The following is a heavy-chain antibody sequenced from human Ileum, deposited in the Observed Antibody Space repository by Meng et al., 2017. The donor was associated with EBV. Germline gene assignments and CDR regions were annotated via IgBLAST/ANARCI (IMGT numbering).Heavy chain of an antibody. CDR2: IYNSGSN. V-gene: IGHV4-61*08. Sequence: QVQLQESGPGLVKPSETLSLTCSVSGGSVSSGGNYWSWVRQPPGKGMEWISYIYNSGSNKHNPSLKSRVTISVDTSKNQFSLKLSSVTAADTAVYYCARDGYSSGSDWGQGTLVTVSS. D-gene: IGHD6-19*01. J-gene: IGHJ4*02. CDR1: GGSVSSGGNY. CDR3: ARDGYSSGSD.